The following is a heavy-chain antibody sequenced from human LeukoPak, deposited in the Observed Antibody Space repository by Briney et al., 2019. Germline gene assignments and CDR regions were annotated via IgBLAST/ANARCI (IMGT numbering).Heavy chain of an antibody. CDR3: ARLWLVQGYYGMDV. CDR2: IYYSAST. Sequence: SETLSLTCTVSGGSISSYYWSWIRQPPGKGLEWIGYIYYSASTNYNPSLKSRVTISVDTSKNQFSLKLSSVTAADTAVYYCARLWLVQGYYGMDVWGQGTTVTVSS. J-gene: IGHJ6*02. CDR1: GGSISSYY. V-gene: IGHV4-59*08. D-gene: IGHD6-19*01.